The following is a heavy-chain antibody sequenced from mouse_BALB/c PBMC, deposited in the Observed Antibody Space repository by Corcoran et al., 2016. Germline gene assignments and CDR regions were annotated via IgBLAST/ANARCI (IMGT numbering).Heavy chain of an antibody. CDR3: ARGSSGYDY. Sequence: QIQLVQSGPELKKPGETVKISCKASGYTFTNYGMNWVKQAPGKGLKWMGWINPYTGEPTYADDFKGRFAFSLETSASTAYLQINNLKNEDMATYFCARGSSGYDYWGQGTTLTVSS. CDR1: GYTFTNYG. D-gene: IGHD3-1*01. CDR2: INPYTGEP. J-gene: IGHJ2*01. V-gene: IGHV9-1*02.